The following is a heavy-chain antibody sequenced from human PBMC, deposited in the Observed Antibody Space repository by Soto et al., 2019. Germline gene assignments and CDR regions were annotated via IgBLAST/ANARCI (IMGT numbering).Heavy chain of an antibody. CDR1: GYTLTELS. Sequence: VASVKVSCKVSGYTLTELSMHWVRQAPGKGLEWMGGFDPEDGETIYAQKFQGRVTMTEDTSTDTAYMELSSLRSEDTAVYYCATGHYDILTGDQDNDYWGQGTQVTVSS. CDR3: ATGHYDILTGDQDNDY. J-gene: IGHJ4*02. CDR2: FDPEDGET. V-gene: IGHV1-24*01. D-gene: IGHD3-9*01.